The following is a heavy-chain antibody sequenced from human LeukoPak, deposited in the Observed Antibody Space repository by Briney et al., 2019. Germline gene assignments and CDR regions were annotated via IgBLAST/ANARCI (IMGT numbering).Heavy chain of an antibody. D-gene: IGHD2-2*02. CDR1: GYTFTNYG. CDR3: ARADVIVPAAIRIEYFQH. V-gene: IGHV1-3*01. CDR2: INAGNGNT. J-gene: IGHJ1*01. Sequence: GASVKVSCKASGYTFTNYGISWVRQAPGQGLEWMGWINAGNGNTKYSQKFQGRVTITRDTSASTAYMELSSLRSEDTAVYYCARADVIVPAAIRIEYFQHWGQGTLVTVSS.